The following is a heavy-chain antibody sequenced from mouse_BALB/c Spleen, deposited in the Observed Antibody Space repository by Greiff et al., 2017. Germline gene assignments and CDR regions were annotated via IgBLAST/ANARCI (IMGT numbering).Heavy chain of an antibody. V-gene: IGHV1-69*01. CDR3: ARRGDDYWYFDV. D-gene: IGHD3-3*01. CDR1: GYTFTDYW. CDR2: IDTSDSYT. Sequence: VQLQQPGAELVMPGASVKMSCKASGYTFTDYWMHWVKQRPGQGLEWIGAIDTSDSYTSYNQKFKGKATLTVDESSSTAYMQLSSLTSEDSAVYDCARRGDDYWYFDVWGAGTTVTVSS. J-gene: IGHJ1*01.